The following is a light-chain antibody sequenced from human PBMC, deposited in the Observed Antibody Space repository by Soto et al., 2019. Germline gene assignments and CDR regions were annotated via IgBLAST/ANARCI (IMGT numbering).Light chain of an antibody. V-gene: IGLV2-11*01. CDR1: SSDVGGYNY. CDR3: CSYAGRYTYV. Sequence: QSALTQPRSVSGSPGQSVTISCTGTSSDVGGYNYVSWYQQHPGKAPKLMIYDVSKRPSGVPDRFSGSKSGNTASLTISGLQAEHEADYYCCSYAGRYTYVFGTGTKLTVL. CDR2: DVS. J-gene: IGLJ1*01.